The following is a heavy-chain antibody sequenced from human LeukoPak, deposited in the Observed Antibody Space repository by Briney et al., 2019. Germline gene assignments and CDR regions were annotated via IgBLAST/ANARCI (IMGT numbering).Heavy chain of an antibody. Sequence: PSETLSLTCAVYGGSFSGYYWSWIRQPPGKGLEWIGEINHSGSTNYNPSLKSRVTISVDTSKNQFSLKLSSVTAADTAVYYCARGPARSTMVGGVSPSRYYGMDVWGQGTTVTVSS. J-gene: IGHJ6*02. CDR3: ARGPARSTMVGGVSPSRYYGMDV. V-gene: IGHV4-34*01. CDR2: INHSGST. CDR1: GGSFSGYY. D-gene: IGHD3-10*01.